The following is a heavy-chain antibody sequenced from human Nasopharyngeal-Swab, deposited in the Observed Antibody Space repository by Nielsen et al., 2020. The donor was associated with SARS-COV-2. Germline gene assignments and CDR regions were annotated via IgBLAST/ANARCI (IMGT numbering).Heavy chain of an antibody. CDR1: GFTFSGSA. CDR2: IRSKANSYAT. V-gene: IGHV3-73*01. Sequence: GGSLRLSCAASGFTFSGSAMHWVRQASGKGLEWVGRIRSKANSYATAYAASVKGRFTISRDDSKNTAYLQMNSLKTEDTAVYYCARGPPYSGSCWDAFDIWGQGTMVTVSS. CDR3: ARGPPYSGSCWDAFDI. J-gene: IGHJ3*02. D-gene: IGHD1-26*01.